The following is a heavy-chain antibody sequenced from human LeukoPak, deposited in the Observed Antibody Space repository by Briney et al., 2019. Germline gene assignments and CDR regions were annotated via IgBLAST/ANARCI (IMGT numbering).Heavy chain of an antibody. D-gene: IGHD6-19*01. J-gene: IGHJ4*02. CDR1: GFTFSSYG. CDR3: AGGRGHYSSGWYDFDY. CDR2: IWYDGSNK. V-gene: IGHV3-33*01. Sequence: PGGSLRLSCAASGFTFSSYGMHWVRQAPGKGLEWVAVIWYDGSNKYYADSVKGRFTISRDNSKNTLYLQMNSLRAEDTAVYYCAGGRGHYSSGWYDFDYWGQGTLVTVSS.